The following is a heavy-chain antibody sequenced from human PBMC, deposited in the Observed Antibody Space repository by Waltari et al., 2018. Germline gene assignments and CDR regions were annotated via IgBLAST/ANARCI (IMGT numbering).Heavy chain of an antibody. CDR2: ISAYHGNQ. V-gene: IGHV1-18*01. CDR1: GSTFTSYG. D-gene: IGHD7-27*01. J-gene: IGHJ6*02. CDR3: AWAFPGPLGNHYYYYGMDV. Sequence: QVQLVQSGAEVKKPGASVKVSCKASGSTFTSYGISWVRQAPGHGLESMGWISAYHGNQNYAQKLQGRDTMTTDTSTHTAYMELRGLRADDTAVYYCAWAFPGPLGNHYYYYGMDVWGQGTTVTVSS.